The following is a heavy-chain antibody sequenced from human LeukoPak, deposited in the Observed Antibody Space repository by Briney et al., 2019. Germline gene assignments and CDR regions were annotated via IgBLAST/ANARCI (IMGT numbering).Heavy chain of an antibody. Sequence: SETLSPTCTVSSGSISSGYWSWIRQSPGKGLEWIGHICYTGTPRANYNSSLKSRVTISVDTSKNQLSLELTAVTAADTAVYYCARTGYLSPLYYWGQGTLVTVSS. CDR3: ARTGYLSPLYY. V-gene: IGHV4-59*01. CDR1: SGSISSGY. CDR2: ICYTGTPRA. D-gene: IGHD6-25*01. J-gene: IGHJ4*02.